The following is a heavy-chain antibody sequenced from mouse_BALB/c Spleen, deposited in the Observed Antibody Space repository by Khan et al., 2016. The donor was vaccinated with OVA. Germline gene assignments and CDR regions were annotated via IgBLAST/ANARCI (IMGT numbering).Heavy chain of an antibody. CDR3: AREWGACFPY. J-gene: IGHJ3*01. CDR1: GYTFTDYN. Sequence: QVRLQQSGAELARPGASVKLSCKASGYTFTDYNINWVKQRTGQGLEWIGEIYPGSNNTYYNEKFKGKATLTADKSSSTAYMQLSSLTSEDSAVYFCAREWGACFPYWGQGTLVTVSA. CDR2: IYPGSNNT. V-gene: IGHV1-77*01.